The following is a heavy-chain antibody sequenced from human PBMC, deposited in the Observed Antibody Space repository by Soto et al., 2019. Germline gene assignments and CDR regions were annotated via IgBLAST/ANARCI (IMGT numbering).Heavy chain of an antibody. CDR3: ARVLFYDFWRPPNYNGSHV. V-gene: IGHV3-30-3*01. J-gene: IGHJ6*02. CDR2: ISYDGSNK. Sequence: GGSLRLSCAASGFTFSSYAMHWVRQAPGKGLEWVAVISYDGSNKYYADSVKGRFTISRDNSKNTLYLQMNSLRAEDTAVYYCARVLFYDFWRPPNYNGSHVSGQGTTLTVSS. D-gene: IGHD3-3*01. CDR1: GFTFSSYA.